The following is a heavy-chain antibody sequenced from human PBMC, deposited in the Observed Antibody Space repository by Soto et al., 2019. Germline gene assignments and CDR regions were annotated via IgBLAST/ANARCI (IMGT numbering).Heavy chain of an antibody. CDR1: GYTFTNSW. CDR2: IFPGDSDT. CDR3: ARHPSDGFDDTYYYYRFDL. V-gene: IGHV5-51*01. J-gene: IGHJ5*02. D-gene: IGHD3-16*01. Sequence: GESLKISFQASGYTFTNSWIAWVRQTPGKGLEWMGIIFPGDSDTRYNPTLQGHVTISVDNSINTAYLRWNSLKASDTATYFCARHPSDGFDDTYYYYRFDLWGPGTLVTVSS.